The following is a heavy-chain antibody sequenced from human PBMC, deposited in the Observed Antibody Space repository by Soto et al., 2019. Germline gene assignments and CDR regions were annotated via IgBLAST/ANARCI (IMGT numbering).Heavy chain of an antibody. CDR2: IYPGDSDT. Sequence: GESLKISCKGSGYSFTSYWIGWVRQMPGKGLEWMGIIYPGDSDTRYSPSFQGQVTISADKSISTAYLQWSSLKASDTAMYYCARLNGYRMVYAYFDYWGQGTLVTVSS. CDR1: GYSFTSYW. D-gene: IGHD2-8*01. J-gene: IGHJ4*02. CDR3: ARLNGYRMVYAYFDY. V-gene: IGHV5-51*01.